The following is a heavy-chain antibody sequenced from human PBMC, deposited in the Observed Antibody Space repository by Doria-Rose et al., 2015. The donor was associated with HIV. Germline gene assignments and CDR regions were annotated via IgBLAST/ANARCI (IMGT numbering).Heavy chain of an antibody. D-gene: IGHD6-13*01. CDR1: GVSLSSPGMG. V-gene: IGHV2-26*01. Sequence: QITLKESGPVLVKPTETLTLTCTVSGVSLSSPGMGVSWIRQPPGKALEWLANIFSDDERSYKTSLKSRLTISSVISISMVVLTMTDMDPVDTAIYYCARIKSSRWYHKYYIDFWGQGTLVIVSA. CDR3: ARIKSSRWYHKYYIDF. J-gene: IGHJ4*02. CDR2: IFSDDER.